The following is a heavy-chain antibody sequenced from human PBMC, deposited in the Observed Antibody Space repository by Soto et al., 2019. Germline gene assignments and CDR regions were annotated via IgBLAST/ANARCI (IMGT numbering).Heavy chain of an antibody. J-gene: IGHJ6*02. CDR2: IIPLMRTV. Sequence: QEELVQSGAEVKKPGSSVNVSCRTSEGTFASYSITWLRQAPGQRLEWMGEIIPLMRTVNYAQKFQDRVTITGDRSTSTVYMALRSLRSDDTAVYYCARDPVDLFGYLDVWGQGTTVTVSS. CDR3: ARDPVDLFGYLDV. V-gene: IGHV1-69*06. D-gene: IGHD2-21*01. CDR1: EGTFASYS.